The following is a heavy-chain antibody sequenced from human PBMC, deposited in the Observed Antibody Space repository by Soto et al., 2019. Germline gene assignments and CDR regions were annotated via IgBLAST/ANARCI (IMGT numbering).Heavy chain of an antibody. CDR1: GFTVSSNY. CDR3: ARDTLTTVTPTFDY. V-gene: IGHV3-66*01. D-gene: IGHD4-17*01. CDR2: IYSGGST. Sequence: GGSLRLSCAASGFTVSSNYMSWVRQATGKGLEWVSVIYSGGSTYYADSVKGRFTISRDNSKNTLYLQMNSLRAEDTAVYYCARDTLTTVTPTFDYWGQGTLVTVSS. J-gene: IGHJ4*02.